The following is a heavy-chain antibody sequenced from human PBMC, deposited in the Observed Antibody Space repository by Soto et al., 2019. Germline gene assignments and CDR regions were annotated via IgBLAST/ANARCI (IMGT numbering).Heavy chain of an antibody. D-gene: IGHD1-20*01. CDR2: INHSGST. J-gene: IGHJ3*02. CDR1: GGSFLGYY. Sequence: SETLSLTCAVYGGSFLGYYWSWIRQPPGEGLEWIGEINHSGSTNYNPSLKSRVTISVDTSKNQFSLKLSSVTAADTAVYYCARAGITGTTAYDAFDIWGQGTMVT. V-gene: IGHV4-34*01. CDR3: ARAGITGTTAYDAFDI.